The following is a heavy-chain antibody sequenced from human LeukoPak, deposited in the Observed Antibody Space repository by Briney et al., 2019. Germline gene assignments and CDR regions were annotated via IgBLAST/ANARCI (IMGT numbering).Heavy chain of an antibody. D-gene: IGHD5-12*01. CDR1: GYSFNTYW. CDR2: IYPDDSDT. J-gene: IGHJ6*02. V-gene: IGHV5-51*01. CDR3: ARPGTGYSGYGMDV. Sequence: GESLKISCRDSGYSFNTYWIGWVRQMPGKGLEWMGIIYPDDSDTRYNPSFQGRVTISVDKSISTAYLQWSSLKASDTAIYYCARPGTGYSGYGMDVWGQGTTVTVSS.